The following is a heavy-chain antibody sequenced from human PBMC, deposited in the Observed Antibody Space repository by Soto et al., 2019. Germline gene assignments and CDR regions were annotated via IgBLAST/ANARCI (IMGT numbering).Heavy chain of an antibody. CDR3: ARGISIQGDAPGNYYLGS. D-gene: IGHD1-1*01. Sequence: PSETLSLTCAVYGGSFSGYYWSWIRQSPGRGLEWIGEINDGGRTNQNPSLKSRVTTSVDTSKNQFSLKLKSVTAADAAVYYCARGISIQGDAPGNYYLGSWGQGTLVTVSS. CDR2: INDGGRT. J-gene: IGHJ4*02. V-gene: IGHV4-34*01. CDR1: GGSFSGYY.